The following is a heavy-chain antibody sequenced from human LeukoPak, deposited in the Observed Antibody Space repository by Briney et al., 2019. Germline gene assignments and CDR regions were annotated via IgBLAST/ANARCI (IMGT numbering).Heavy chain of an antibody. CDR1: GFTFSNYW. Sequence: PGGSLGLSCTASGFTFSNYWMTWVRQAPGKGMEWVANIKQDGREKYYVDSVTGRFTISRDNAKNLLFLQMSSLSPEDTAVYYCARKAGKMFDYWGQGTLVTASS. J-gene: IGHJ4*02. V-gene: IGHV3-7*01. CDR2: IKQDGREK. D-gene: IGHD6-19*01. CDR3: ARKAGKMFDY.